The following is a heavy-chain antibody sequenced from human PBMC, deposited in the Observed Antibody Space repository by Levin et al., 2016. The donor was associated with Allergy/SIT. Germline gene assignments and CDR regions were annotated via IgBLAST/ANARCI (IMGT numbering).Heavy chain of an antibody. V-gene: IGHV1-8*01. CDR2: MNPSSGYT. D-gene: IGHD2-2*01. Sequence: ASVKVSCKTSGYTFTSNDINWVRQATGQGLEWMGWMNPSSGYTAYAQKFQGRVTMARNTSISTAYMELSSLRAEDTAVYYCARDCVYTTCYLPDFYYSMDVWGQGTTVAVSS. CDR3: ARDCVYTTCYLPDFYYSMDV. CDR1: GYTFTSND. J-gene: IGHJ6*02.